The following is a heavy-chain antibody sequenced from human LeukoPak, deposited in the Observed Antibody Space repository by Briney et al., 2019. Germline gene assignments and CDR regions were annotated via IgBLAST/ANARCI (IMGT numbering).Heavy chain of an antibody. CDR3: ARVRSGWSHDAFDI. D-gene: IGHD6-19*01. Sequence: ASVTVSCKASGYTFTSYAMNWLRQAPGQGLEGMGWINTNTWNPTYAQGFTRRFVFSLDTSVSTASLQISSLKAEDTAVYYCARVRSGWSHDAFDIWGQGTMVTVSS. CDR1: GYTFTSYA. J-gene: IGHJ3*02. CDR2: INTNTWNP. V-gene: IGHV7-4-1*02.